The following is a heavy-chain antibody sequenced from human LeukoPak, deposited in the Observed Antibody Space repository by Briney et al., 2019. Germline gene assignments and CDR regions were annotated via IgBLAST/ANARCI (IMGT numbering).Heavy chain of an antibody. CDR1: GFTFSSYS. CDR3: ARDKEGSRDAFDM. D-gene: IGHD1-26*01. V-gene: IGHV3-21*01. Sequence: GGSLRLSCAASGFTFSSYSMNWVRQAPGKGLEWVSSISSSSSYIYYADSVKGRFTISRDNAKNSLYLQMNSLRAEDTAVYYCARDKEGSRDAFDMWGQGTMVTVSS. J-gene: IGHJ3*02. CDR2: ISSSSSYI.